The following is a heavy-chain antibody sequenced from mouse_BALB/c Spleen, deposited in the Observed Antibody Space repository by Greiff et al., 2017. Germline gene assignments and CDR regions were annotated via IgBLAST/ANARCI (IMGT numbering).Heavy chain of an antibody. Sequence: DVQLQESGPGLVKPSQSLSLTCSVTGYSITSGYYWNWIRQFPGNKLEWMGYISYDGSNNYNPSLKNRISITRDTSKNQFFLKLNSVTTEDTATYYCARVYGYDFAYWGQGTLVTVSA. D-gene: IGHD2-2*01. CDR3: ARVYGYDFAY. CDR1: GYSITSGYY. V-gene: IGHV3-6*02. CDR2: ISYDGSN. J-gene: IGHJ3*01.